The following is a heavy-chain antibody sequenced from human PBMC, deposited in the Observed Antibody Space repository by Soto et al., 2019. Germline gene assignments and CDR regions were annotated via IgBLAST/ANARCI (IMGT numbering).Heavy chain of an antibody. Sequence: SETLSLTCAVSGGSISGSYYYWAWLRQSPGKGPEWIGSVFYAGFTSYNPSLESRVSVSVDTSKSQFSLKLSAVTAADTAVYYCATSQKGYNWNYFDHWGQGALVTVSS. J-gene: IGHJ4*02. CDR3: ATSQKGYNWNYFDH. D-gene: IGHD1-20*01. CDR1: GGSISGSYYY. CDR2: VFYAGFT. V-gene: IGHV4-39*01.